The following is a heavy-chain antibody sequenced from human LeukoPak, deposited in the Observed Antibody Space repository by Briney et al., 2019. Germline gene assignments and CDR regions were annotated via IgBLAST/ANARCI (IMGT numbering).Heavy chain of an antibody. D-gene: IGHD2-21*01. V-gene: IGHV3-23*01. J-gene: IGHJ4*02. CDR3: AKAPYVVAVYYFDC. Sequence: GGSLRLSCAASGFTFSSYAMSWVRQAPGKGLEWVSVISGGGGTTYYADSVKGRFTISRDNSKNTLYLQMTSLRAEDAAVYYCAKAPYVVAVYYFDCWGQGTLVTVSS. CDR1: GFTFSSYA. CDR2: ISGGGGTT.